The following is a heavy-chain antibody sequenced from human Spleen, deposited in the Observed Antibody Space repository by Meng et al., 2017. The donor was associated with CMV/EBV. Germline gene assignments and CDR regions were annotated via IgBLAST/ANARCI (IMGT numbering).Heavy chain of an antibody. CDR2: INPNSGVT. CDR1: GYAFTAFY. D-gene: IGHD6-6*01. J-gene: IGHJ5*02. V-gene: IGHV1-2*02. CDR3: LGYISSSAT. Sequence: SCKPSGYAFTAFYFHWVLRAPGQGLGWMGWINPNSGVTNSAQKFQGSVPMTRDTSISTAYMELSRLRSDDTAVYYCLGYISSSATWGQGTLVTVSS.